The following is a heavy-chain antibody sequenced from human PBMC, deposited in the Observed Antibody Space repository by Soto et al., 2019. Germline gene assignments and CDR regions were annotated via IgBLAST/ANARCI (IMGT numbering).Heavy chain of an antibody. Sequence: GGSLRLSCAASGFTFCDYYIHRIRRAPGKGLEWISYNSGNGEIIQYAASARGRFTISRDNAENSVYLEMDSLRAEDTALYYCARDVDADFRTDFDYWGRGTLVTVSS. CDR1: GFTFCDYY. CDR2: NSGNGEII. D-gene: IGHD4-17*01. CDR3: ARDVDADFRTDFDY. J-gene: IGHJ4*02. V-gene: IGHV3-11*01.